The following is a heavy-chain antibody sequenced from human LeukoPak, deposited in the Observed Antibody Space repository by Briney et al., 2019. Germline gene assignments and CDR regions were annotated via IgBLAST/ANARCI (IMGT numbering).Heavy chain of an antibody. D-gene: IGHD5-18*01. V-gene: IGHV4-59*08. CDR3: ARASAYTGHLGW. CDR1: GGSISSYY. Sequence: SETLSLTCTVSGGSISSYYWSWIRQPPGKGLEWIGYIYSSGSTNYNPSLKSRVTISVDTSKNQFSLNLISVTAADTAVYYCARASAYTGHLGWWGQGTLVTVSS. CDR2: IYSSGST. J-gene: IGHJ4*02.